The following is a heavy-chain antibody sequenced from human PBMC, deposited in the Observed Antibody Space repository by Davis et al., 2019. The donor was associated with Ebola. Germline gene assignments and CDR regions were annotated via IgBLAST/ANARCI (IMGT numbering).Heavy chain of an antibody. CDR3: AGSDYSNYVGEWYFDY. J-gene: IGHJ4*02. CDR2: ISSSGSNT. CDR1: GFTFSDYY. D-gene: IGHD4-11*01. V-gene: IGHV3-11*01. Sequence: PGGSLRLSCAASGFTFSDYYMSWIRQAPGKGLEWVSYISSSGSNTYYADSVKGRFTVSRDNAKNSLSLQMNSLRAEDTAVYYCAGSDYSNYVGEWYFDYWGQGTLVTVSS.